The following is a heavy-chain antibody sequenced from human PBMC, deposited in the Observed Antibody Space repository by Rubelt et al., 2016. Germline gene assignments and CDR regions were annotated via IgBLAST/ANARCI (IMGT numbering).Heavy chain of an antibody. D-gene: IGHD3-10*01. J-gene: IGHJ6*02. CDR3: AAGLRTARGSHYGLDV. CDR2: FDPEYFET. Sequence: QVQLVQSGAEVKKPGASVKVSCKISGYSLTYLSMHWVRQAPGKGLAWMGGFDPEYFETVFAQTFQGRGTMTEDTSTDTAYMGLGGLRSDDTAVYYCAAGLRTARGSHYGLDVWGQGTTVTVSS. V-gene: IGHV1-24*01. CDR1: GYSLTYLS.